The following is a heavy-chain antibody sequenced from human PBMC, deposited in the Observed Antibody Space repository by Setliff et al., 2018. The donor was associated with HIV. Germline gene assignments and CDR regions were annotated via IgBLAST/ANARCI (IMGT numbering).Heavy chain of an antibody. CDR1: DFIFRDYW. CDR3: SRAGVPWAFDI. Sequence: GSLRLSCVGFDFIFRDYWMIWVRQSPGEGLECVASINGDGSRINYLDSVRGRFTISRDNAKNSVHLQMNSLRAEDRAVYYCSRAGVPWAFDIWGQGTMVTVSS. J-gene: IGHJ3*02. V-gene: IGHV3-7*01. CDR2: INGDGSRI. D-gene: IGHD7-27*01.